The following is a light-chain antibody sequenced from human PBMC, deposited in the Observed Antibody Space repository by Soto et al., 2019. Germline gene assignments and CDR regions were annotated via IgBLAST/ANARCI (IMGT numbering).Light chain of an antibody. Sequence: QPVLTQPASVSGSPGQSITISCTGTSSDVGGYNHVSWYQQHPGKAPKLIIYEVRNRPSGVSNRLSGSKSGNTASLTISGLQADDEADYYCCSYAGSYRVFGTGTKLTVL. CDR2: EVR. CDR3: CSYAGSYRV. CDR1: SSDVGGYNH. V-gene: IGLV2-14*01. J-gene: IGLJ1*01.